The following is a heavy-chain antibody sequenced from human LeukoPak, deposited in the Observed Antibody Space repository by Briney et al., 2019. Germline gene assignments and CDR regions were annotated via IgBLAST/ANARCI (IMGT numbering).Heavy chain of an antibody. D-gene: IGHD5-18*01. CDR2: IYPGDSDT. J-gene: IGHJ4*02. CDR3: ASSYGDTAIVY. V-gene: IGHV5-51*01. CDR1: GSGFTSYW. Sequence: GGSLQISGQGSGSGFTSYWIGGAGQLPGKGLEWMGIIYPGDSDTRYSPSFQGQVTISADKSISTAYLQWSSLKASDTAMYYCASSYGDTAIVYWGQGTLVTVSS.